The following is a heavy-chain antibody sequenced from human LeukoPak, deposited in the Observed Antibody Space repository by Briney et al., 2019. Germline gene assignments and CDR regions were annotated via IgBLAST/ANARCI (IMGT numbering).Heavy chain of an antibody. CDR1: GGSISSYY. CDR3: ARGGNYDSSGYYSRDAFDI. Sequence: PSETLSLTCTVSGGSISSYYWSWIRQPPGKGLEWIGYIYYSGSTNYNPSLKSRVTISVDTSKNQFSLKLSSVTAADTAVYYCARGGNYDSSGYYSRDAFDIWGQGTMVTVSS. V-gene: IGHV4-59*01. D-gene: IGHD3-22*01. CDR2: IYYSGST. J-gene: IGHJ3*02.